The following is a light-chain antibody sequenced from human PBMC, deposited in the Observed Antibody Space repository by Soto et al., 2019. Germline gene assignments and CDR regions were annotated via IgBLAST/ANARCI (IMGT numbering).Light chain of an antibody. J-gene: IGKJ1*01. CDR2: GAS. CDR3: QHYGTSPT. V-gene: IGKV3-20*01. CDR1: QSASSDY. Sequence: EVVLSQYPGTLSLSPGERDPLSCRASQSASSDYLAWYQQRPGQAPRLLLFGASGRATGIPDRFSGSGSGPDFTLTISRLEPEDFAVYYCQHYGTSPTFGQGTKVEIK.